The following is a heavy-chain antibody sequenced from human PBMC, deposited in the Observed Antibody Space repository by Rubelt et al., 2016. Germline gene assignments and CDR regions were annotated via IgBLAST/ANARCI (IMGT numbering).Heavy chain of an antibody. CDR1: A. CDR2: TYYRSIWYS. J-gene: IGHJ4*02. CDR3: ARGRAGSSSS. D-gene: IGHD6-6*01. V-gene: IGHV6-1*01. Sequence: AWNWIRQSPSRGLEWLGRTYYRSIWYSDSAVSVKSRITINADTSKNQFSLQLNSVTPEDTAVYYCARGRAGSSSSWGQGTLVTVSS.